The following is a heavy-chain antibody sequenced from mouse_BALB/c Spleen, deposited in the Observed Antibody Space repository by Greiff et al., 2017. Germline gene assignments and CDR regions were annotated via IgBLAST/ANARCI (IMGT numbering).Heavy chain of an antibody. Sequence: VKLQQSGAELVRPGASVTLSCKASGYTFTDYEMHWVKQTPVHGLEWIGAIDPETGGTAYNQKFKGKATLTADKSSSTAYMELRSLTSEDSAVYYCTNYYGSSYYYAMDYWGQGTSVTVSS. CDR2: IDPETGGT. CDR1: GYTFTDYE. CDR3: TNYYGSSYYYAMDY. D-gene: IGHD1-1*01. V-gene: IGHV1-15*01. J-gene: IGHJ4*01.